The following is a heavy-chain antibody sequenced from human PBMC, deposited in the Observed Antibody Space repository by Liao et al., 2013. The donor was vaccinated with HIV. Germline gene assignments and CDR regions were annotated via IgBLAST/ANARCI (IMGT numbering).Heavy chain of an antibody. V-gene: IGHV4-30-2*01. CDR2: IYHSGGT. J-gene: IGHJ4*02. CDR1: GGSIRSGGYS. CDR3: ARGVGTTNFDY. D-gene: IGHD1-26*01. Sequence: QVQLQESGSGLVKPSETLSLTCAVSGGSIRSGGYSWSWIRQPPGKGLEWIGYIYHSGGTYYNPSLKSRVTISLDRSKNQFSLKLTSVTAADTAVYYCARGVGTTNFDYWGQGTLVTVSS.